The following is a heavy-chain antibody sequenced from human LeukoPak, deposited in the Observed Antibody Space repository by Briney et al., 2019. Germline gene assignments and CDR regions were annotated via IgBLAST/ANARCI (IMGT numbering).Heavy chain of an antibody. J-gene: IGHJ5*02. V-gene: IGHV3-30*02. CDR3: AKDLNWNDRSTEAWFDP. D-gene: IGHD1-1*01. Sequence: GGSLRLSCAASGFTFSSYGMHWVRQAPGKGLEWVAFIRYDGSNKYYADSVKGRFTISRDNSKNTLYPQMNSLRAEDTAVYYCAKDLNWNDRSTEAWFDPWGQGTLVTVSS. CDR2: IRYDGSNK. CDR1: GFTFSSYG.